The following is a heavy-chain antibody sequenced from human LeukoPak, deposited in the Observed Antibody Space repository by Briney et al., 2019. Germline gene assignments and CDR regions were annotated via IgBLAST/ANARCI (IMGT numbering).Heavy chain of an antibody. CDR3: ARNGQYSSGWFDYYYGMDV. Sequence: GGSLRFSCAASGFTFSSYRMSWVRQAPGKGLERVANIKHDRSEKYYVDSVKGRFTISRDNAKNSLYLQMNSLRAEDTAVYYCARNGQYSSGWFDYYYGMDVWGQGTTVTVSS. J-gene: IGHJ6*02. V-gene: IGHV3-7*01. D-gene: IGHD6-19*01. CDR1: GFTFSSYR. CDR2: IKHDRSEK.